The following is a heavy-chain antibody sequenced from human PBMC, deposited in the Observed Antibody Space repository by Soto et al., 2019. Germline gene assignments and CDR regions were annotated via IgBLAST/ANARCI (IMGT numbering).Heavy chain of an antibody. CDR2: ISSSGGAI. D-gene: IGHD1-1*01. Sequence: QVQLVESGGGLVKPGGSLRLSCAASGFTFSDYYMSWIRQAPGKGLEWISYISSSGGAIYHADSVKGRFTISRYNAKNSLYLQMNGLRAEDTAVYYCARDLKPREALAPYYFAYWGQGTLVTVSS. CDR1: GFTFSDYY. CDR3: ARDLKPREALAPYYFAY. J-gene: IGHJ4*02. V-gene: IGHV3-11*01.